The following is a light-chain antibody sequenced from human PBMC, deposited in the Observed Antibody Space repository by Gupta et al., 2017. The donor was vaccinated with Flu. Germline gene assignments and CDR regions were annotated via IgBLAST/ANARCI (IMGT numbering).Light chain of an antibody. CDR2: AAS. J-gene: IGKJ3*01. CDR3: QQSYSTPLT. V-gene: IGKV1-39*01. CDR1: QSIRSY. Sequence: IQMTQSPPSLSASVGARVTITCRASQSIRSYLNWYQQKPGKAHKLLIYAASSLQRGVPSRFSGSGSRKDRVTTISSLQPEDFATYYCQQSYSTPLTCGPGTKVDIK.